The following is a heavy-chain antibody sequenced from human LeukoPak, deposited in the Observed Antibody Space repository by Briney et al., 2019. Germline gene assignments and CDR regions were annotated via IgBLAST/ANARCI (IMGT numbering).Heavy chain of an antibody. CDR2: IIPILGTA. J-gene: IGHJ4*02. Sequence: SVKVSCKAFGGSFSSEAISWVRQAPGQGLEWMGGIIPILGTANYAQKFQGRVTITTDESTSTAYMEVSSLRSEDTAVYYCGRKAGDCGGGSCYSIDYWGQGTLVTVSS. CDR1: GGSFSSEA. D-gene: IGHD2-15*01. CDR3: GRKAGDCGGGSCYSIDY. V-gene: IGHV1-69*05.